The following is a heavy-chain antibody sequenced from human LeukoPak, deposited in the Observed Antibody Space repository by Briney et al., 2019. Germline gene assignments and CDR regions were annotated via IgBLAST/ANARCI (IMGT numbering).Heavy chain of an antibody. CDR1: GFNFSSYS. CDR3: ARGYSSGNRSC. V-gene: IGHV3-48*01. D-gene: IGHD6-19*01. J-gene: IGHJ4*02. CDR2: ISRSSSTI. Sequence: GGSLRLSCAASGFNFSSYSMNWVRQAPGKGLEWVGYISRSSSTIYYADSVKGRFTISRDNAKNSLYLQMNSLRAEDTAVYYCARGYSSGNRSCWGQGTLVTVSS.